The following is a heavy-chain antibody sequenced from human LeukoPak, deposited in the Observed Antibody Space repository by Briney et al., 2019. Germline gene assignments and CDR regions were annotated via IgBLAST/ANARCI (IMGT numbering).Heavy chain of an antibody. D-gene: IGHD6-19*01. V-gene: IGHV3-48*03. CDR2: ISSSGSTI. J-gene: IGHJ4*02. Sequence: GGSLRLSCAASGFTFSSYEMNWVRQAPGKGLEWVSYISSSGSTIYCADSVKGRFTISRDNAKNSLYLQMNSLRAEDTAVYYCARAAGSSGWNDYFDYWGQGTLVTVSS. CDR1: GFTFSSYE. CDR3: ARAAGSSGWNDYFDY.